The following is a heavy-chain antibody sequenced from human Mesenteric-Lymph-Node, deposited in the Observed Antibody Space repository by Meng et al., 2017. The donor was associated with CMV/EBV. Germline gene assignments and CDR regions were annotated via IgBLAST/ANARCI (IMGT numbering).Heavy chain of an antibody. CDR1: GFPFSTAW. D-gene: IGHD7-27*01. CDR2: IKSKTDGGTT. Sequence: CAASGFPFSTAWLGWIRQAPGKGLEWVGHIKSKTDGGTTDYAAPVKGRFTISRDDSKNTLYLQMNSLKTEDTAVYYCTTAPTGDFDYWGQGTLVTVSS. CDR3: TTAPTGDFDY. V-gene: IGHV3-15*01. J-gene: IGHJ4*02.